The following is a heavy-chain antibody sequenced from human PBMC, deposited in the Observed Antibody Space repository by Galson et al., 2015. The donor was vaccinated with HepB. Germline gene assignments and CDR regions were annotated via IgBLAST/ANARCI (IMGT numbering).Heavy chain of an antibody. CDR1: GGSISSYY. Sequence: TLSLTCTVSGGSISSYYWSWIRQPPGKGLEWIGYIYYSGSTNYNPSLKSRVTISVDTSKNQFSLKLSSVTAADTAVYYCARTVPGQWLVRRYWYFDLWGRGTLVTVSS. CDR2: IYYSGST. CDR3: ARTVPGQWLVRRYWYFDL. J-gene: IGHJ2*01. V-gene: IGHV4-59*01. D-gene: IGHD6-19*01.